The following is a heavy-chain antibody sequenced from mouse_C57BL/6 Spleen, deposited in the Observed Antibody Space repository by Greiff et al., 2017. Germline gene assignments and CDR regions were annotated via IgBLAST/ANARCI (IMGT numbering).Heavy chain of an antibody. CDR1: GFNIKDDY. CDR3: TTKGLYWGFAY. D-gene: IGHD2-1*01. CDR2: IDPENGDT. V-gene: IGHV14-4*01. Sequence: EVQGVESGAELVRPGASVKLSCTASGFNIKDDYMHWVKQRPEQGLEWIGWIDPENGDTEYASKFQGKATITADTSSNTAYLQLSSLTSEDTAVYYCTTKGLYWGFAYWGQGTLVTVSA. J-gene: IGHJ3*01.